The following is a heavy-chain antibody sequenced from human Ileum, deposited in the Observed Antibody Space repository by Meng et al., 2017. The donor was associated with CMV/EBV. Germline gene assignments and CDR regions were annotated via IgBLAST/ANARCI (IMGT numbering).Heavy chain of an antibody. CDR3: ARGYCSSTSCYTGVAFDI. CDR1: GFTFSSYA. D-gene: IGHD2-2*02. CDR2: ISSNGGST. J-gene: IGHJ3*02. V-gene: IGHV3-64*02. Sequence: GESLKISCAASGFTFSSYAMHWVRQAPGKGLEYVSAISSNGGSTYYADSVKGRFTISRDNSKNTLYLQMGSLRAEDMAVYYCARGYCSSTSCYTGVAFDIWGQGTMVTVSS.